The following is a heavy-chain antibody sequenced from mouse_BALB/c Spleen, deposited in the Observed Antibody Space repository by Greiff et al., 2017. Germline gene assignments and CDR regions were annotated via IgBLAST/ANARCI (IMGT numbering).Heavy chain of an antibody. CDR1: GFSLSRYS. Sequence: VQLVESGPGLVAPSQSLSITCTVSGFSLSRYSVHWVRQPPGKGLEWLGMIWGGGSTDYNSALKSRLSISKDNSKSQVFLKMNSLQTDDTAMYYCASQITTVVATRNAMDYWGQGTSVTVSS. V-gene: IGHV2-6-4*01. J-gene: IGHJ4*01. D-gene: IGHD1-1*01. CDR2: IWGGGST. CDR3: ASQITTVVATRNAMDY.